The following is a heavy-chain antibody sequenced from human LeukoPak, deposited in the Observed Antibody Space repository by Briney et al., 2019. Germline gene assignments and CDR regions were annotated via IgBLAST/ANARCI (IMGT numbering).Heavy chain of an antibody. CDR1: GGSFSGYY. V-gene: IGHV4-34*01. CDR3: ASRPTYDYVWGSHTLTPFDY. D-gene: IGHD3-16*01. J-gene: IGHJ4*02. CDR2: INHSGST. Sequence: SETLSLTCAVYGGSFSGYYWSWIRQPPGKGLEWIGEINHSGSTNYNPSLKSRVTISVDTSKNQFSLKLSSVTAADTAVYYCASRPTYDYVWGSHTLTPFDYWGQGTLVTVSS.